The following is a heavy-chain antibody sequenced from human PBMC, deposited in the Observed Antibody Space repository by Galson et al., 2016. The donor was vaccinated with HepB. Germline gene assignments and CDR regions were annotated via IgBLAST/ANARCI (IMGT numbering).Heavy chain of an antibody. Sequence: SVKVSCKASGYTLTRYDINRVRQATGQGLEWMGGMNPNSGNTGNAQRFQGRVIMTRNTSINTAYMELSSLRSEDSAVYYGARGRFYGMDVWGQGTTVTVS. CDR2: MNPNSGNT. J-gene: IGHJ6*02. CDR3: ARGRFYGMDV. CDR1: GYTLTRYD. V-gene: IGHV1-8*01.